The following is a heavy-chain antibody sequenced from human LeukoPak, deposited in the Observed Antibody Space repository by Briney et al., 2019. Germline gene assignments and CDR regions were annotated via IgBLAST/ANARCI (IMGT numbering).Heavy chain of an antibody. Sequence: QPGGSLRLSCAASGFTFSSYWMSRVRQAPGKGLEWVANIKQDGSEKYYVDSVKGRFTISRDNAKNSLYLQKNSLRAEDTAVYYCVVPAAIQRDWGQGTMVTVSS. CDR1: GFTFSSYW. D-gene: IGHD2-2*01. CDR3: VVPAAIQRD. J-gene: IGHJ3*01. CDR2: IKQDGSEK. V-gene: IGHV3-7*01.